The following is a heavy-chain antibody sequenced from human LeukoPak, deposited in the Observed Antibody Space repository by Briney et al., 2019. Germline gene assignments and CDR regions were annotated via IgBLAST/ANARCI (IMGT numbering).Heavy chain of an antibody. J-gene: IGHJ4*02. Sequence: GSVKVCCKASGYTFTGYYMHWVRQAPGQGLEWMGWINPNSGGTNYAQKFQGRVTMTRDTSISTAYMELSRLRSDDTAVYYCARGIDGYYDSSGYLLDYWGQGTLVTVSS. CDR1: GYTFTGYY. CDR2: INPNSGGT. V-gene: IGHV1-2*02. D-gene: IGHD3-22*01. CDR3: ARGIDGYYDSSGYLLDY.